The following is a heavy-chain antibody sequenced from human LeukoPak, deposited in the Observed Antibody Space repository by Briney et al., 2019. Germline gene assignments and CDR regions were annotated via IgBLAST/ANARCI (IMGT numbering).Heavy chain of an antibody. CDR3: ATYIVGATQA. J-gene: IGHJ5*02. Sequence: SETLSLTCAVYGGSFSGYYWSWIRQPPGKGLEWIGEINHSGSTNYNPSLKSQVTISVDTSKNQFSLKLSSVTAADTAVYYCATYIVGATQAWGQGTLVTVSS. D-gene: IGHD1-26*01. CDR1: GGSFSGYY. CDR2: INHSGST. V-gene: IGHV4-34*01.